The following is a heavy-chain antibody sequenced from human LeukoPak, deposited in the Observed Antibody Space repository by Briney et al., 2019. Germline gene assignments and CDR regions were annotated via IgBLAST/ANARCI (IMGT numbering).Heavy chain of an antibody. Sequence: ASVKVSCKSSGYTFTGYYMHWVRQAPGQGLGWMGWINPNSGGTNYAQKFKGRVTMTRDTSISTAYMELSRLRSDDTAVYYCARGTLGYYDSSGYCNYWGQGTLVTVSS. CDR2: INPNSGGT. V-gene: IGHV1-2*02. CDR3: ARGTLGYYDSSGYCNY. CDR1: GYTFTGYY. D-gene: IGHD3-22*01. J-gene: IGHJ4*02.